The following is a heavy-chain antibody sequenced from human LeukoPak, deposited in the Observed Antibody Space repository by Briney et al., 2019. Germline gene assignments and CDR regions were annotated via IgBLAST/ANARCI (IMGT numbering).Heavy chain of an antibody. V-gene: IGHV1-18*01. Sequence: ASVKVSCKASGYTFTSYGISWVRQAPGQGLEWMGWINAYNGNTNYAQKLQGRVTMTTDTSTSTAYMELRSPRSDDTAVYYCARDRQGGTYYDFWSGYYTGGGNAFDIWGQGTMVTVSS. CDR1: GYTFTSYG. CDR3: ARDRQGGTYYDFWSGYYTGGGNAFDI. J-gene: IGHJ3*02. CDR2: INAYNGNT. D-gene: IGHD3-3*01.